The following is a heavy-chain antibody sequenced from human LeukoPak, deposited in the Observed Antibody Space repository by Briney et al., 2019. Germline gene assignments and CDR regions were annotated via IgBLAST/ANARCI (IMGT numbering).Heavy chain of an antibody. J-gene: IGHJ4*02. D-gene: IGHD6-13*01. CDR3: ASRTGQTGYSSSWYAN. CDR2: IYYSGST. Sequence: PSETLSLTCTVSGGSISISSYYCGWIRQPPGKGLEWIGSIYYSGSTYYNPSLKSRVTISVDTSKNQFSLNLSSVTAADTAVYYCASRTGQTGYSSSWYANWGQGTLVTVSS. CDR1: GGSISISSYY. V-gene: IGHV4-39*01.